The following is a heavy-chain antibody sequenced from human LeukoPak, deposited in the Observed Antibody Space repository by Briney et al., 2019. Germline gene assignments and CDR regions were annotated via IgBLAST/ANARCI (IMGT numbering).Heavy chain of an antibody. Sequence: GESLKISFKGSGYSFTSYWIGWVRQMPGKGLEWMGIIYPGDSDTRYSPSFQGQVTISADKSISTAYLQWSSLKASDTAMYYCARPTMTTVSGDTVYYYYGMDVWGQGTTVTVSS. V-gene: IGHV5-51*01. J-gene: IGHJ6*02. CDR3: ARPTMTTVSGDTVYYYYGMDV. CDR2: IYPGDSDT. CDR1: GYSFTSYW. D-gene: IGHD4-17*01.